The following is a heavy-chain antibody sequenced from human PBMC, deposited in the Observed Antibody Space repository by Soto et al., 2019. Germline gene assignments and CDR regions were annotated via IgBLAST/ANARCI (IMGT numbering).Heavy chain of an antibody. J-gene: IGHJ4*01. CDR1: GGTFSSYA. V-gene: IGHV1-69*12. CDR3: AGEGVVIPGPLDD. D-gene: IGHD2-15*01. CDR2: IIPIFGTA. Sequence: QVQLVQSGAEVKKPGSSVKVSCKASGGTFSSYAISWVRQAPGQGLEWMGGIIPIFGTANYAPKFQGRVTTTADESTTPAYMDLSSLTSEDTAVDWRAGEGVVIPGPLDDWGQATLVTGSS.